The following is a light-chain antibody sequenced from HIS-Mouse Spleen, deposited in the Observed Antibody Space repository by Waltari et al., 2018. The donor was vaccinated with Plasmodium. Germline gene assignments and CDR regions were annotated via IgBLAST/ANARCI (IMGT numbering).Light chain of an antibody. J-gene: IGLJ2*01. Sequence: QSALTPPASVSGSPGQSITIPCTGTSSDVGGYNYSSWYQQHPGKAPKLMIYEFSNRPSGVSNRFSGSKSGNTASLTISGLQAEDEADYYCSSYTSSSTYVVFGGGTKLTVL. CDR2: EFS. CDR1: SSDVGGYNY. V-gene: IGLV2-14*01. CDR3: SSYTSSSTYVV.